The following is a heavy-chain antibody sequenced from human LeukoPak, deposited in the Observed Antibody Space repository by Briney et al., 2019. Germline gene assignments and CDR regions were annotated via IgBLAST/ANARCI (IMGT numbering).Heavy chain of an antibody. Sequence: PGGSLRLSCAASGFTSSSYSMNWVRQAPGKGLEWVSSISSSSSYIYYADSVKGRFTISRDNAKNSLYLQMNSLRAEDTAVYYCARAVVPAAMGDYWGQGTLVTVSS. J-gene: IGHJ4*02. CDR1: GFTSSSYS. V-gene: IGHV3-21*01. CDR2: ISSSSSYI. CDR3: ARAVVPAAMGDY. D-gene: IGHD2-2*01.